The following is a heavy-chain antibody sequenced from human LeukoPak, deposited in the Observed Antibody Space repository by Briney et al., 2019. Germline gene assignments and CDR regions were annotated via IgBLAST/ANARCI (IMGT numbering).Heavy chain of an antibody. CDR3: AKDRGIMITFGGVLLDY. CDR2: TSGGGGST. J-gene: IGHJ4*02. Sequence: GGSLRLSCAASGFTFTSYAMSWVRQAPGKGLEWVSPTSGGGGSTYYADSVKGRFTIARDNSKNTLYLQMNSLRAEDTAVYYWAKDRGIMITFGGVLLDYWGQGTLVTVSS. D-gene: IGHD3-16*01. CDR1: GFTFTSYA. V-gene: IGHV3-23*01.